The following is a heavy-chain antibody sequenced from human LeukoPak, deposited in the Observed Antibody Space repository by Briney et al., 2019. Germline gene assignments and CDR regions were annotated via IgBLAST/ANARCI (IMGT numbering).Heavy chain of an antibody. CDR3: ARGGAYCGGDCYIPNFDY. D-gene: IGHD2-21*02. Sequence: SETLSLTCAVYGGSFSGYYWSWIRQPPGKGLEWIGEINHSGSTNYNPFLKSRVTISVDTSKNQFSLKLSSVTAADTAVYYCARGGAYCGGDCYIPNFDYWGQGTLVTVSS. CDR1: GGSFSGYY. CDR2: INHSGST. V-gene: IGHV4-34*01. J-gene: IGHJ4*02.